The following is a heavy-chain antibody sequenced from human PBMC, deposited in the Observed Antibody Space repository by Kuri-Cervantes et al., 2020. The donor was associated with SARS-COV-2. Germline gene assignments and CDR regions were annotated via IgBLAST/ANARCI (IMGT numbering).Heavy chain of an antibody. D-gene: IGHD1-26*01. CDR1: GGSFSGYY. CDR2: INHSGST. Sequence: GSLRLSCAVYGGSFSGYYWSWIRQPPGKGLEWIGEINHSGSTNYNPSLKSRVTISVDTSKNQFSLKLSSVTAADTAVYYCARHPDSGTPGGPWFDPWGQGTLVTVSS. J-gene: IGHJ5*02. CDR3: ARHPDSGTPGGPWFDP. V-gene: IGHV4-34*01.